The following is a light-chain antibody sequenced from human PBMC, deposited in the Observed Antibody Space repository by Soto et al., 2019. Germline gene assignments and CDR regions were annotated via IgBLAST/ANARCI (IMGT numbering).Light chain of an antibody. CDR1: SSDVGSYNL. Sequence: VLTHPASVSGAPRQWLTLSCTRTSSDVGSYNLVSWYQQHPGKAPKLIIFDVNKRPSGVPDRFSGSKSGSTASLTISGLQAEDEADYYCCSYGGSFYVVGTGTKVTVL. CDR2: DVN. CDR3: CSYGGSFYV. V-gene: IGLV2-23*02. J-gene: IGLJ1*01.